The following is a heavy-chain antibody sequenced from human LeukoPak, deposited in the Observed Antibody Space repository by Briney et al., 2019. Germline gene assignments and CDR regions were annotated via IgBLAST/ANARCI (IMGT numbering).Heavy chain of an antibody. V-gene: IGHV1-69*05. D-gene: IGHD2-15*01. CDR1: GGPCSSKT. CDR3: GGYGRGYCSGGSCGGLDN. J-gene: IGHJ4*02. CDR2: IIPIFGTA. Sequence: SVKVSCKTSGGPCSSKTISWVRQAPGQGLQWMGGIIPIFGTANYAQKFQDRVTITTDESTSTTYMRLRSLRSEDTAVSCCGGYGRGYCSGGSCGGLDNWGQGTLVTVSS.